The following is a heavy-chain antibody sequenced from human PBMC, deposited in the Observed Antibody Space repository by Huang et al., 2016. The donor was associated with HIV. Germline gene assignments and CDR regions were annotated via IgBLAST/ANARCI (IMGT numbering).Heavy chain of an antibody. Sequence: VESGGRLVQPGGSLRLSCVGSTFTFGAYWMSWVRQSPVKGLEWVANIKQDESEKYYVESVKGRFNISRDNAKKVLFLEMNNVRVEDTATYYCATKTAAMDIWGQGTTVTVS. J-gene: IGHJ6*02. D-gene: IGHD1-7*01. V-gene: IGHV3-7*01. CDR1: TFTFGAYW. CDR3: ATKTAAMDI. CDR2: IKQDESEK.